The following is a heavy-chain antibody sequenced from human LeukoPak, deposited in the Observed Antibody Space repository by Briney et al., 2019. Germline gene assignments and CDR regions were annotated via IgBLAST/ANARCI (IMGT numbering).Heavy chain of an antibody. CDR3: AKDGPSITMVRGVIVNWFDP. D-gene: IGHD3-10*01. Sequence: GGSLRLSCAASGFTFSSYAMSWVRQAPGKGLEWVSAISGSGGSIYYADSVKGRFTISRDNSKNTLYLQMNSLRAEDTAVYYCAKDGPSITMVRGVIVNWFDPWGQGTLVTVSS. J-gene: IGHJ5*02. V-gene: IGHV3-23*01. CDR2: ISGSGGSI. CDR1: GFTFSSYA.